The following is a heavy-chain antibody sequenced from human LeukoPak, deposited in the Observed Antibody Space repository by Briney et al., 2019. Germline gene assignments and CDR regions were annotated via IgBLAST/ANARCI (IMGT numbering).Heavy chain of an antibody. CDR2: IYYSGST. D-gene: IGHD2-2*01. CDR1: GGSISSYY. V-gene: IGHV4-59*01. CDR3: ARDNDQEDAFDI. J-gene: IGHJ3*02. Sequence: SETLSLTCTVSGGSISSYYWSWIRQPPAKGLEWIGYIYYSGSTNYNPSLKSRVTISVDTSKNQFSLKLSSVTAADTAVYYCARDNDQEDAFDIWGQGTMVTVSS.